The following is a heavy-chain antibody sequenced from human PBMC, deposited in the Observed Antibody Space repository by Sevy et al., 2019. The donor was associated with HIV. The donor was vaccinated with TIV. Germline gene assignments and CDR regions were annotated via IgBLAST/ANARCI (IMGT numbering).Heavy chain of an antibody. D-gene: IGHD1-7*01. V-gene: IGHV3-7*01. Sequence: SGSLRLSCAASGFTFSKYWMGCVRQAPGKGLEWVANIKQDAGQKYYVDSVKGRFTISRDNAKNSLYLQMNSLRAEDTAVYFCARDDGNYYFHYWGQGTRVLVSS. J-gene: IGHJ4*02. CDR1: GFTFSKYW. CDR2: IKQDAGQK. CDR3: ARDDGNYYFHY.